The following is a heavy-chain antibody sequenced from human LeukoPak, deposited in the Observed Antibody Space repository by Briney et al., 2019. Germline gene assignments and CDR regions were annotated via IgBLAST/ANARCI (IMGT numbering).Heavy chain of an antibody. J-gene: IGHJ4*02. V-gene: IGHV1-2*02. Sequence: ASVKVSCKASGYTLTGYYLHWVRQAPGEGLEWMGWIDPKSGDTKYAQKFQGRVTMTRDTSISVAYLELSSLGSDDTAMYYCARGRDRDGSGPPDDYWGQGTLVTVSS. CDR3: ARGRDRDGSGPPDDY. CDR2: IDPKSGDT. CDR1: GYTLTGYY. D-gene: IGHD3-22*01.